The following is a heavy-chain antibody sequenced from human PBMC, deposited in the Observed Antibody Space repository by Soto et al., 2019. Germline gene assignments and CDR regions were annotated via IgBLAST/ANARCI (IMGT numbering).Heavy chain of an antibody. CDR3: ARDYGGTHWYFDL. Sequence: QVQLVQSGAEVKKPGSSVKVSCKASGGTFSSYTISWVRRAPGQGLEWMGRIIPILGIANYAQKFQGRVTITADKSTSTAYMELSSLRSEDTAVYYCARDYGGTHWYFDLWGRGTLVTVSS. D-gene: IGHD4-17*01. J-gene: IGHJ2*01. CDR2: IIPILGIA. CDR1: GGTFSSYT. V-gene: IGHV1-69*08.